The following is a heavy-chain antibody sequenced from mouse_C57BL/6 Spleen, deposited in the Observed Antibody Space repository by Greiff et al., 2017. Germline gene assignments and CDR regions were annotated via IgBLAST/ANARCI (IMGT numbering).Heavy chain of an antibody. V-gene: IGHV1-82*01. CDR2: IYPGDGDT. Sequence: VQLQESGPELVKPGASVKISCKASGYAFSSSWMNWVKQRPGKGLEWIGRIYPGDGDTNYNGKFKGKATLTADKSSSTAYMQLSSLTSEDSAVYFCEGGIYAMDYWGQGTSVTVSS. CDR3: EGGIYAMDY. CDR1: GYAFSSSW. J-gene: IGHJ4*01.